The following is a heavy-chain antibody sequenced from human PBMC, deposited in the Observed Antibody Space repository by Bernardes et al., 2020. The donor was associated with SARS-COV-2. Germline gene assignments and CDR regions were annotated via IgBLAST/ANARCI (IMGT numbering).Heavy chain of an antibody. CDR1: EFSFSNFW. J-gene: IGHJ4*02. D-gene: IGHD6-19*01. Sequence: GGSLRLSCAASEFSFSNFWMSWVRQAPGKGLEWVANIKHDGTEKYYGDSVKGRFTISRDNAKSSLYLQMNSLRVDDTAVYYCVREAFSGPGDYWGQGTLVTVSS. CDR3: VREAFSGPGDY. CDR2: IKHDGTEK. V-gene: IGHV3-7*04.